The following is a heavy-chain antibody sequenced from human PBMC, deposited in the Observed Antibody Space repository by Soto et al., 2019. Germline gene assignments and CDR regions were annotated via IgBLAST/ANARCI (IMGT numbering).Heavy chain of an antibody. Sequence: VQLGESWGGVVQPGRSLKLSCAASGFTFRCYAIPWGRQAPGQGLGGGAVISYDGSNKYYADSVKGRFTISRDNSKNTLYLQMNSLRAEDTAVYYCAGSYYDFWSGYENLYGMDVWGQGTTVTVSS. J-gene: IGHJ6*02. CDR2: ISYDGSNK. D-gene: IGHD3-3*01. CDR3: AGSYYDFWSGYENLYGMDV. V-gene: IGHV3-30-3*01. CDR1: GFTFRCYA.